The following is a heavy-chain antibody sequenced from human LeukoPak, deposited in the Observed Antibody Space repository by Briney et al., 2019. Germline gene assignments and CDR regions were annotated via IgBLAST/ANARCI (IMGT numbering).Heavy chain of an antibody. CDR3: AKASLGSCTGAKCYHFDN. D-gene: IGHD2-8*02. CDR1: GFTFSSYA. V-gene: IGHV3-23*01. J-gene: IGHJ4*02. CDR2: ISGSGGST. Sequence: GGSLRLSCAASGFTFSSYAMSWVRQAPGKGLEWVSAISGSGGSTYYADSVRGRFTMSRDNSKNTLSLQMNSLRAEDTAIYYCAKASLGSCTGAKCYHFDNWGQGTLVTVSS.